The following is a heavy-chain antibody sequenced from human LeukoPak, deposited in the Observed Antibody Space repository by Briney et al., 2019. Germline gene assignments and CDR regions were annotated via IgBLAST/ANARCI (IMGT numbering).Heavy chain of an antibody. CDR1: GGTFSSYA. Sequence: SVKVSCKASGGTFSSYAISWVRQAPGQGLEWMGGTIPIFGTANYAQKFQGRVTITTDESTSTAYMELSSLRSEDTAVYYCARSCSSTSCYSYNWFDPWGQGTLVTVSS. CDR2: TIPIFGTA. J-gene: IGHJ5*02. V-gene: IGHV1-69*05. CDR3: ARSCSSTSCYSYNWFDP. D-gene: IGHD2-2*01.